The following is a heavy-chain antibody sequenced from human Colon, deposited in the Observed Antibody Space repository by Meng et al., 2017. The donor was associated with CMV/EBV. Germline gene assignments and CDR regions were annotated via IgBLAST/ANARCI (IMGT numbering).Heavy chain of an antibody. CDR1: GFTVSSNY. D-gene: IGHD2/OR15-2a*01. Sequence: GEALVLSWPGSGFTVSSNYMSWVRQAPGEGLEWVSVIYGGGTTYYADSVKGRFIISRDKSKNTMFLQMNSLRPEDTALYYCARDSITGSPYYYYGMDVWGQGTTVTVSS. V-gene: IGHV3-66*02. CDR2: IYGGGTT. CDR3: ARDSITGSPYYYYGMDV. J-gene: IGHJ6*02.